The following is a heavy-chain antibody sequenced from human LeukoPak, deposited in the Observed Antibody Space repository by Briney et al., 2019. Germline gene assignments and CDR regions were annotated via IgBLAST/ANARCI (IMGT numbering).Heavy chain of an antibody. D-gene: IGHD6-13*01. J-gene: IGHJ4*02. CDR1: GFTFSSYA. CDR2: ISGSGGST. Sequence: PGGSLRLSCAASGFTFSSYAMSAVRQAPGKGLEWVSAISGSGGSTYYADSVKGRFTISRDNSTNTLYLQMNSLRAEDTAVYYCAKAPYSSSWFNYFDYWGQGTLVTVSS. CDR3: AKAPYSSSWFNYFDY. V-gene: IGHV3-23*01.